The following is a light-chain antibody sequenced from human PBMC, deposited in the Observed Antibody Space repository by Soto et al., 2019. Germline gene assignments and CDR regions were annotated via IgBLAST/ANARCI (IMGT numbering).Light chain of an antibody. CDR1: QSVSSN. CDR2: GAS. CDR3: QQYNNWPPWT. Sequence: EIVMTQSPATLSVSPGERATLSCRASQSVSSNLAWYQQKPGQAPRLLIYGASTRATCIPARFSGSGSGTEFTLTISSLQSEYFAVYYGQQYNNWPPWTFGQGTKVEIK. V-gene: IGKV3-15*01. J-gene: IGKJ1*01.